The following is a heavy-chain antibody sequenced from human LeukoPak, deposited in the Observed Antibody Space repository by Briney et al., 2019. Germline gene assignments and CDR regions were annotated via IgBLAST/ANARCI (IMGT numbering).Heavy chain of an antibody. J-gene: IGHJ4*02. CDR1: GFTFSSYD. D-gene: IGHD6-13*01. Sequence: GGSLRLSCAASGFTFSSYDMTWVRQAPGRGLEWVSSIRPSGDNTYYGDSVKGRFTISRDNSKNTLYLQMNSLRAEDTAVYYCASLAAAGPSNFDYWGQGTLVTVSS. CDR2: IRPSGDNT. CDR3: ASLAAAGPSNFDY. V-gene: IGHV3-23*01.